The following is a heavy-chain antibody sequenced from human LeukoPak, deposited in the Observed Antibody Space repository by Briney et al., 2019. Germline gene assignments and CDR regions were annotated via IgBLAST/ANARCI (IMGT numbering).Heavy chain of an antibody. CDR1: GYTLNELS. Sequence: GASVKVSCKVSGYTLNELSMHWVRQAPGNGLEWMGGFDPEDGETIYAQKFQGRVTMTEDTSTDTAYMELSSLRSEDTAVYYCATGLIGSSGPIRGYWGQGTLVTVSS. J-gene: IGHJ4*02. CDR2: FDPEDGET. V-gene: IGHV1-24*01. D-gene: IGHD3-22*01. CDR3: ATGLIGSSGPIRGY.